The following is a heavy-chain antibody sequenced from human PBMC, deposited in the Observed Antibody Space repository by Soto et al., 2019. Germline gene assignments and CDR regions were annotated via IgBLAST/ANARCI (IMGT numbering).Heavy chain of an antibody. CDR3: ARAASTYYDFWSGYAAWGGHYYYYYMDG. CDR2: MNPNSGNT. CDR1: GYTFTSYD. D-gene: IGHD3-3*01. Sequence: ASVKVSCKASGYTFTSYDINWVRQATGQGLEWMGWMNPNSGNTGYAQKFQGRVTMTRNTSISTAYMELSSLRSEDTAVYYCARAASTYYDFWSGYAAWGGHYYYYYMDGWGKGNTVTVSS. V-gene: IGHV1-8*01. J-gene: IGHJ6*03.